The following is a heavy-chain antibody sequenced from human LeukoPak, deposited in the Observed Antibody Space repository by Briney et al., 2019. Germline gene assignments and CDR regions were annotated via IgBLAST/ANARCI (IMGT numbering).Heavy chain of an antibody. CDR2: ISGSGGST. D-gene: IGHD2-2*03. J-gene: IGHJ4*02. Sequence: GGSLRLSCAASGFTFSSYAMSWVRQAPGKGLEWVSAISGSGGSTSYAQKFQGRVTMTRDTSTSTVYMELSSLRSEDTAVYYCAREIGYCSSTSCLRGFDYWGQGTLVTVSS. CDR1: GFTFSSYA. V-gene: IGHV3-23*01. CDR3: AREIGYCSSTSCLRGFDY.